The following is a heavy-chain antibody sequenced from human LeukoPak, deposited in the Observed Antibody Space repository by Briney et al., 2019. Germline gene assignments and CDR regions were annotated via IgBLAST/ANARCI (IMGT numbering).Heavy chain of an antibody. CDR2: IYTSGST. D-gene: IGHD3-22*01. CDR3: ARRRAYYDSSGYSWADDDAFDI. Sequence: KPSQTLSLTCTVSGGSISSGSYYWSWIRQPAGKGLEWIGRIYTSGSTNYNPSLKSRVTISVDTSKNQFSLKLSSVTAADTAVYYCARRRAYYDSSGYSWADDDAFDIWGQGTMVTVSS. J-gene: IGHJ3*02. V-gene: IGHV4-61*02. CDR1: GGSISSGSYY.